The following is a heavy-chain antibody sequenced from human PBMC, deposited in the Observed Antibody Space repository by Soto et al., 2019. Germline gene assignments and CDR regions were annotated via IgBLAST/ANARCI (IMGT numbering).Heavy chain of an antibody. V-gene: IGHV4-34*01. CDR3: ARGVAGTFDY. D-gene: IGHD6-19*01. CDR2: INHSGST. J-gene: IGHJ4*02. CDR1: GGSFSGYY. Sequence: QVQLQQWGAGLLKPSETLSLTCAVYGGSFSGYYWSWIRQPPGKGLEWIGEINHSGSTNYNPSLKSRVTISVDTSKNQFSLKLSSVTAADTAVYHCARGVAGTFDYWGQGTLVTVSS.